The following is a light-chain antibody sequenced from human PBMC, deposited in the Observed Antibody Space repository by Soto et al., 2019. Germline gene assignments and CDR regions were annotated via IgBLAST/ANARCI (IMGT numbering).Light chain of an antibody. Sequence: RVMTQSPDTLSVSPLERATLSCRASETVRSNLAWYQQKPGQAPRLLIYGASSRATGIPDRFSGSGSGTDFTLTISRLEPEDFAVYYCQQYNNWPITFGQGTRLEI. CDR3: QQYNNWPIT. V-gene: IGKV3D-15*01. CDR1: ETVRSN. CDR2: GAS. J-gene: IGKJ5*01.